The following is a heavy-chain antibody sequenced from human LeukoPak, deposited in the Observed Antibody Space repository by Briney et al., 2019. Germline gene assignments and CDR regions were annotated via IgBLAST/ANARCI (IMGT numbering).Heavy chain of an antibody. Sequence: PGGSLRLSCAASGFTVSSNYMSWVRQAPGKGLEWVSVIYSGGSTYYPDSVKGRFIISRDNSKNTLYLQMNSLRAEDTAVYYCARDMVRGVSGFDYWGQGTLVTVSS. D-gene: IGHD3-10*01. CDR2: IYSGGST. CDR3: ARDMVRGVSGFDY. J-gene: IGHJ4*02. V-gene: IGHV3-53*01. CDR1: GFTVSSNY.